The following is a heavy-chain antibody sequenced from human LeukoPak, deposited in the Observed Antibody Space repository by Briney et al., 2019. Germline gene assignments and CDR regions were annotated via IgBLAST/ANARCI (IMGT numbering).Heavy chain of an antibody. V-gene: IGHV3-23*01. CDR3: AKGSAGAGSYRPFDY. CDR1: GFIFSSAV. CDR2: INSGSGTT. Sequence: GGSLRLSCAASGFIFSSAVMSWVRQAPGKELEWVSAINSGSGTTYAESVKGRFTISRDNSRNMLYLQINTLRAEDTAVYYCAKGSAGAGSYRPFDYWGQGTLVTVSS. D-gene: IGHD3-10*01. J-gene: IGHJ4*02.